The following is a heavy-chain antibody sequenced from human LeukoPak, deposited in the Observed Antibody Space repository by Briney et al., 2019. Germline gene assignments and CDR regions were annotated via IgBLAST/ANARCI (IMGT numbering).Heavy chain of an antibody. CDR3: ARDRAIVRGGDKGDAFDV. CDR2: ISAYNGNT. CDR1: GYTFTSYG. Sequence: ASVKVSCKASGYTFTSYGISWVRQAPGQGLEWMGWISAYNGNTNYAQKLQGRVTMTTGTSTSTAYMELRSRRSDDTAVYYCARDRAIVRGGDKGDAFDVWGQGSMVTVSS. J-gene: IGHJ3*01. D-gene: IGHD3-10*01. V-gene: IGHV1-18*01.